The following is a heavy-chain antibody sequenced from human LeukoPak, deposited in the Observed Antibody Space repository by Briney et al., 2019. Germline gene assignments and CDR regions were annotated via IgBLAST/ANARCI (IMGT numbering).Heavy chain of an antibody. D-gene: IGHD3-10*01. CDR1: GYTLTELS. CDR2: FDPEDGET. CDR3: ATPGGSGITPDY. Sequence: ASVKVSCKVSGYTLTELSMHWVRQAPGKGLEWMGGFDPEDGETIYAQKFQGRVTMTEDTSTDTAYMELSSLRSEDTAVYYCATPGGSGITPDYWGQGTLVTVSS. J-gene: IGHJ4*02. V-gene: IGHV1-24*01.